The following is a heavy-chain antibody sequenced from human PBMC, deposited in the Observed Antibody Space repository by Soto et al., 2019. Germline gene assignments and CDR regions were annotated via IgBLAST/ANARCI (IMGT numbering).Heavy chain of an antibody. V-gene: IGHV1-2*02. CDR2: FNPKNDGA. J-gene: IGHJ3*02. Sequence: ASVKVSCKTSGYTFTNYYIHWVRQAPGQGLEWMGWFNPKNDGAHYAQRFQGRVTMTRDTSISTACLELSSLRSDDTAIYYCARGIYSGSFLVGCEIWGQGTMVTVSS. D-gene: IGHD1-26*01. CDR1: GYTFTNYY. CDR3: ARGIYSGSFLVGCEI.